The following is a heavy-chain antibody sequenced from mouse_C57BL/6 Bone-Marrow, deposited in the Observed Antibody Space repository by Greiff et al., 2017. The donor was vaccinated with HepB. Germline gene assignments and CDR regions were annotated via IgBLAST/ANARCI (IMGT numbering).Heavy chain of an antibody. Sequence: EVQLVESGPELVKPGASVKIPCKASGYTFTDYNMDWVKQSHGKSLEWIGDINPNNGGTIYNQKFKGKATLTVDKSSSTAYMELRSLTSEDTAVYYCARSTTVVPYWYFDVWGTGTTVTVSS. J-gene: IGHJ1*03. V-gene: IGHV1-18*01. D-gene: IGHD1-1*01. CDR2: INPNNGGT. CDR1: GYTFTDYN. CDR3: ARSTTVVPYWYFDV.